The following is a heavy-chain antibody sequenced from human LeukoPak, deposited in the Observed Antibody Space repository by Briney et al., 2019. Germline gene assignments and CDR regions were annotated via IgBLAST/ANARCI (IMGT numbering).Heavy chain of an antibody. V-gene: IGHV1-18*01. CDR2: ISGYDGYA. D-gene: IGHD1-14*01. CDR1: GYSFTSYG. CDR3: ARAPPGLTFGPGDY. Sequence: GASVKVSCKASGYSFTSYGMTWVRQAPGQGLVWMGWISGYDGYAKYAENLQGRVTLTIDTSTTTAYMEMRSLGSDDTGVYSCARAPPGLTFGPGDYWGQGSLVIVSS. J-gene: IGHJ4*02.